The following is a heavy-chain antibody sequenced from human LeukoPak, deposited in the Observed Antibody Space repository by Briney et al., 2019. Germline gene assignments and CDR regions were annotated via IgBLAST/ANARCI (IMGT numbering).Heavy chain of an antibody. V-gene: IGHV1-18*01. Sequence: GASVKVSCKASGYTFTSYGISWVRQAPGQGLEWMGWISAHNGNTKYAQKLQGRVTMTTDTSTSTAYMELGSLRSDDTAVYYCARGRVEDFGVLTHFDYWGQGTLVTVSS. CDR1: GYTFTSYG. J-gene: IGHJ4*02. CDR3: ARGRVEDFGVLTHFDY. D-gene: IGHD3-3*01. CDR2: ISAHNGNT.